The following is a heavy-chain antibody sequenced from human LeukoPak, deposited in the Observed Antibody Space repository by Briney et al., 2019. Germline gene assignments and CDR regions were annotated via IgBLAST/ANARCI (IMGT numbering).Heavy chain of an antibody. J-gene: IGHJ4*02. CDR3: ARVSYSSNWYYFDY. V-gene: IGHV3-30*01. CDR1: GFTFSSYA. CDR2: ISYARNNQ. Sequence: PGGSLRLSCAASGFTFSSYAMHWVRQAPGKGLECVAVISYARNNQYFADSVRGRFTISRDNSNNTLYLQMHSLSAEDTAVYYCARVSYSSNWYYFDYWGQGTLVTVSS. D-gene: IGHD6-13*01.